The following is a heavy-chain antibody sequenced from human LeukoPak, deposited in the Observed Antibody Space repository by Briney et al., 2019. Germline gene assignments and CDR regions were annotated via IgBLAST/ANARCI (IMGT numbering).Heavy chain of an antibody. D-gene: IGHD4-17*01. J-gene: IGHJ4*02. CDR1: GGSISNINYY. CDR3: AREDPIYDGDYY. Sequence: PSETLSLTCTVSGGSISNINYYWGWIRQPPGKGLEWIGSIYYSGSTYYNPSLKSRFTISVDTSKNQFSLRLSSVTAADTAVYYCAREDPIYDGDYYWGQGTLVTVS. V-gene: IGHV4-39*07. CDR2: IYYSGST.